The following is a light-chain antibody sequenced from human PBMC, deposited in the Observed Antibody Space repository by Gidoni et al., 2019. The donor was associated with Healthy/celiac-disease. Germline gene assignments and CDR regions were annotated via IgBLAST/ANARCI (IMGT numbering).Light chain of an antibody. CDR2: GAS. CDR3: QQYGSSPPT. J-gene: IGKJ2*01. V-gene: IGKV3-20*01. Sequence: EIVLTQSPGTLSLSPGERATLSCRASQRFSNIYLAWSQQKPGQAPRLLIYGASSRATGIPDRFSGSGSGTDFTLTISRLEPEDFAVYYCQQYGSSPPTFGQGTKLEIK. CDR1: QRFSNIY.